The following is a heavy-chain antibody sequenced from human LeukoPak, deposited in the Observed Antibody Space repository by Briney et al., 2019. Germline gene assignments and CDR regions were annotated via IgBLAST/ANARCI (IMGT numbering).Heavy chain of an antibody. CDR1: GFTFSSYS. J-gene: IGHJ3*02. D-gene: IGHD3-9*01. CDR2: ISGSGGST. Sequence: SGGSLRLSCAASGFTFSSYSMSWVRQAPGKGLEWVSAISGSGGSTYYADSVKGRFTISRDNSKNTLYLQMNSLRAEDTAVYYCAKTFAPYDILTGYYGVTDAFDIWGQGTMVTVSS. V-gene: IGHV3-23*01. CDR3: AKTFAPYDILTGYYGVTDAFDI.